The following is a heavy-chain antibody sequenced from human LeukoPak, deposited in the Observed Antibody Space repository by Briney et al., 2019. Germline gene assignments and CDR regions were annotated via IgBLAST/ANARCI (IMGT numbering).Heavy chain of an antibody. D-gene: IGHD6-13*01. Sequence: PSETLSLTCTVSGGSISSYYWSWIRQPAGKGLEWIGRIYYSGTTYYNPSLKSRVTISVDTSKNQFSLKLNSVTAADTAVFYCARLYRLSSRVMDAFDIWGQGTMVTASS. J-gene: IGHJ3*02. V-gene: IGHV4-59*05. CDR1: GGSISSYY. CDR3: ARLYRLSSRVMDAFDI. CDR2: IYYSGTT.